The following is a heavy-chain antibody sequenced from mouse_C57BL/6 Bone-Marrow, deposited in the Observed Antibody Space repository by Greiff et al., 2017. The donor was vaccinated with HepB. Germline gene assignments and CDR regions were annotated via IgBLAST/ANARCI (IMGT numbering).Heavy chain of an antibody. J-gene: IGHJ4*01. CDR3: ARWAIYDYGVDYYAMDY. V-gene: IGHV1-36*01. Sequence: EVQLQQSGPVLVKPGPSVKISCKASGFTFTDYYMHWVKQSHGKSLEWVGLVYPYNGGTCYNQKFKGKVTLTVDTSSSTVYMALNSLTSEDSAVYYCARWAIYDYGVDYYAMDYWGQGTSVTVSS. CDR2: VYPYNGGT. CDR1: GFTFTDYY. D-gene: IGHD2-4*01.